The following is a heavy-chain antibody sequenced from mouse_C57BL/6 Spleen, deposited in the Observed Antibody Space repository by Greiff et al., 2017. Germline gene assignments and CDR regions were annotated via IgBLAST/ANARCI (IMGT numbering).Heavy chain of an antibody. D-gene: IGHD2-3*01. CDR2: IDPSDSDT. V-gene: IGHV1-52*01. CDR1: GYTFTSYW. Sequence: QVQLQQPGAELVRPGSSVKLSCKASGYTFTSYWMHWVKQRPIQGLEWIGNIDPSDSDTHYNQKFKDKAPLTVDKSSSTGDRKLSSVTSEDSAVYYCARGFYDGYYLDYWGKGTTLTVSS. CDR3: ARGFYDGYYLDY. J-gene: IGHJ2*01.